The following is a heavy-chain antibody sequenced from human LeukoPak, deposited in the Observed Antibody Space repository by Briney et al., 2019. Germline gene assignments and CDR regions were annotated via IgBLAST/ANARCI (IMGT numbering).Heavy chain of an antibody. CDR2: ISYDGSNK. D-gene: IGHD4-17*01. Sequence: GGSLRLSCAASGFTFSSYGMHWVRQTPGKGLEWVAVISYDGSNKYYADSVKGRFTISGDNSKNTLYLQMNSLRAKDTAVYYCAKDLGTVTTDYYYGMDVWGKGTTVTVSS. CDR3: AKDLGTVTTDYYYGMDV. V-gene: IGHV3-30*18. J-gene: IGHJ6*04. CDR1: GFTFSSYG.